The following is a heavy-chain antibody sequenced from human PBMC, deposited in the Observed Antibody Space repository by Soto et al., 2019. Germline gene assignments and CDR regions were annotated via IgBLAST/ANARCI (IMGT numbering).Heavy chain of an antibody. CDR2: INAGNGNT. J-gene: IGHJ4*02. CDR1: GNTLTSYD. CDR3: ARDKITGIIDD. D-gene: IGHD1-20*01. Sequence: GASVKVSCKASGNTLTSYDMHWVRQAPGQRLEWMGWINAGNGNTKYSQKFQGRVTITRDTSASTAYMELSSLRSEDTAVYYCARDKITGIIDDCGQGTLVTVSS. V-gene: IGHV1-3*01.